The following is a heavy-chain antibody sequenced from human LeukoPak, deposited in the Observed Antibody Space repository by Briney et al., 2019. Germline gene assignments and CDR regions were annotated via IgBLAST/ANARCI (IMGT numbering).Heavy chain of an antibody. J-gene: IGHJ4*02. V-gene: IGHV3-23*01. Sequence: GGSLRLSCAASGFTFSSYAMSWVRQAPGKGLEWVSAISGSGGNTYYADSVKGRFTISRDNSKNTLYLQMNSLRAEDTAVYYCAKVRRDGYYFDYWGQGTLVTVSS. CDR3: AKVRRDGYYFDY. D-gene: IGHD5-24*01. CDR1: GFTFSSYA. CDR2: ISGSGGNT.